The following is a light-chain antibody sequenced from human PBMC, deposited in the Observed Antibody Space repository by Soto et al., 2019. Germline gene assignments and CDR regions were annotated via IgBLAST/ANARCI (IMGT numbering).Light chain of an antibody. CDR2: DVS. CDR1: SSDVGGYNY. Sequence: QSALTQPASVSGSPGQSITISCTGTSSDVGGYNYVSWYQQHPVKAPKLMIYDVSNRPSGVSNRFSGSKSGNTASLTISGLQAEDEADYYCSSYTSSSISFGGGTKLTVL. J-gene: IGLJ3*02. CDR3: SSYTSSSIS. V-gene: IGLV2-14*01.